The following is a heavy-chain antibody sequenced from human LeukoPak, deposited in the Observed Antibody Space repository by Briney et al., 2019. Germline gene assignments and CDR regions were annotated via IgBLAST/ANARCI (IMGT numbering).Heavy chain of an antibody. CDR3: VRDLILVWTPGDDFDH. CDR2: INERATII. Sequence: PGGSLRLSCAASGFTFSNYWMPWVRQAPGKGLEWVSRINERATIISYADSVKGRFTISRENARNTLYLQMNSLTAEGTAVYYCVRDLILVWTPGDDFDHWGQGTLVTVSS. CDR1: GFTFSNYW. V-gene: IGHV3-74*01. D-gene: IGHD3-16*01. J-gene: IGHJ4*02.